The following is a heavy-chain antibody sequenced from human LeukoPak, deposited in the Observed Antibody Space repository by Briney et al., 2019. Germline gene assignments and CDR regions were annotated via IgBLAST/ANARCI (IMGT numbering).Heavy chain of an antibody. Sequence: PGGSLRLSCAASGFTFSSYGIHWVRQAPGKGLEWVAVISYDGSNKYYADSVKGRFTISRDNSKNTLYLQMNSLRAEDTAVYYCAKAPYHYDSGYYGMDVWGQGTTVTVSS. J-gene: IGHJ6*02. D-gene: IGHD3-22*01. V-gene: IGHV3-30*18. CDR1: GFTFSSYG. CDR2: ISYDGSNK. CDR3: AKAPYHYDSGYYGMDV.